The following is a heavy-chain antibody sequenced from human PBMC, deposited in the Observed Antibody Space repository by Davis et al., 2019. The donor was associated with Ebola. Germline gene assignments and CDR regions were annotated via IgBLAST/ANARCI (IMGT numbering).Heavy chain of an antibody. CDR2: IYWDNDK. CDR3: VHRFITRTIDYGMDV. Sequence: SGPTLVKPTQTLTLTCTFSGFSLSSTGVGVGWIRQPPGKALEWLALIYWDNDKRYSPSLKSRLTITKDTSKNQVVLTMTHMDPVDTATYYCVHRFITRTIDYGMDVWGQGTTVTVSS. V-gene: IGHV2-5*02. CDR1: GFSLSSTGVG. D-gene: IGHD1-7*01. J-gene: IGHJ6*02.